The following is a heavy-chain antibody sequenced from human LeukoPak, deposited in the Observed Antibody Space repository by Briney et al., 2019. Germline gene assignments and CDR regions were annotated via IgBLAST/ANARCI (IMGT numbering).Heavy chain of an antibody. D-gene: IGHD4-23*01. CDR1: GFTFSTYE. Sequence: GGSLRLSCAASGFTFSTYEMNWVRQAPGKGLEWVPSIGTDGYSYSAVSVKGRFTISRDNAKSTLYLQMDSLTVEDTALYYCARGTIGGNPASAYWGQGTLVTVSS. J-gene: IGHJ4*02. V-gene: IGHV3-21*06. CDR2: IGTDGYS. CDR3: ARGTIGGNPASAY.